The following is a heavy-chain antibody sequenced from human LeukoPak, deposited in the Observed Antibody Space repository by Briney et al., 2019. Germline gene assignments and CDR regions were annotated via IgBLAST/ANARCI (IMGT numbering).Heavy chain of an antibody. V-gene: IGHV4-59*08. J-gene: IGHJ4*02. D-gene: IGHD6-19*01. CDR1: GGSISSYY. CDR2: IYYSGGT. Sequence: PSEALSLTCTVSGGSISSYYWSWIRQPPGKGLEWLGYIYYSGGTNYNPSLESRLSISLDTCKNQFSLKLRSVTAADTAVYYCAPPRNTSGWYSFDNWGQGTLVTVSS. CDR3: APPRNTSGWYSFDN.